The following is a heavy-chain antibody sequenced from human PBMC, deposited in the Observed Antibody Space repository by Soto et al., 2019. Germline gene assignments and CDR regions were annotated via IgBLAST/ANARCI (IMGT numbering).Heavy chain of an antibody. CDR3: AATIAVASFYFDY. CDR1: GFTFNKYN. D-gene: IGHD6-19*01. Sequence: GGSLRLSCAASGFTFNKYNMNWVRQAPGKWLEWVSYISSSTSTVYYADSVKGRFTISRDNAKNSLYLQMNSLRAEDSAVYYCAATIAVASFYFDYWGQGTLVTVSS. V-gene: IGHV3-48*01. J-gene: IGHJ4*02. CDR2: ISSSTSTV.